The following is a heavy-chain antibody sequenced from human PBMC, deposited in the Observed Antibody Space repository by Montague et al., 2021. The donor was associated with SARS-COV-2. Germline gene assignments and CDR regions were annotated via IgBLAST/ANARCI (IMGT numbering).Heavy chain of an antibody. CDR1: GGSISSYY. CDR2: SYYSGST. Sequence: SETLSLTCTVSGGSISSYYWYWIRQPPAKGLEWIWYSYYSGSTNYNSSLTSRVTISVDTSKNQISLTLSPVTAADTAAYYCASALYCRGGSCYPSLFDPWGQGTLVTVSS. J-gene: IGHJ5*02. CDR3: ASALYCRGGSCYPSLFDP. V-gene: IGHV4-59*01. D-gene: IGHD2-15*01.